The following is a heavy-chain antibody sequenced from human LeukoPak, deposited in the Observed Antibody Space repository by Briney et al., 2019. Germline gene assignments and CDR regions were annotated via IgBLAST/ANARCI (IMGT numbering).Heavy chain of an antibody. D-gene: IGHD4-17*01. V-gene: IGHV3-15*01. Sequence: GGSLRLSCVASGFTFSNAWMNWVRQAPGKGLEWLGRITAGGATDYSAPGKGRFTISRDNSENLLYLQLNNLKTEDTAVYYCTSNRIPSTAVTTCYWGQGTLVTVSS. CDR1: GFTFSNAW. J-gene: IGHJ4*02. CDR3: TSNRIPSTAVTTCY. CDR2: ITAGGAT.